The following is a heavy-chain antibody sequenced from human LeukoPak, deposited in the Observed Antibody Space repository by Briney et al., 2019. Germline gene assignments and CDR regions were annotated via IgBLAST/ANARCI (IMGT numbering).Heavy chain of an antibody. Sequence: TGGSLRLSCAVSGFTSSNYWMTWVRQSPGKGLEWVADIKKEGGEKYYVDSVKGRFTISRDNSKNTLYLQMNSLRAEDTAVYYCAKDPGHIVVVTAMEYWGQGTLVTVSS. D-gene: IGHD2-21*02. CDR2: IKKEGGEK. V-gene: IGHV3-7*01. CDR1: GFTSSNYW. CDR3: AKDPGHIVVVTAMEY. J-gene: IGHJ4*02.